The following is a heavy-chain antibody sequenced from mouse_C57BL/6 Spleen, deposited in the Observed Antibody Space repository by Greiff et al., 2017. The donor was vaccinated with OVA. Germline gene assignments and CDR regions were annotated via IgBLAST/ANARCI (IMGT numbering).Heavy chain of an antibody. CDR1: GYTFTSYW. CDR2: IDPSDSYT. J-gene: IGHJ3*01. D-gene: IGHD4-1*01. Sequence: QVQLQQPGAELVKPGASVKLSCKASGYTFTSYWMQWVKQRPGQGLAWIGEIDPSDSYTNSNQKSKGKATLTVDTSSSTAYMQLSSLTSEDSAVYYCARETGTPYWGQGTLVTVSA. V-gene: IGHV1-50*01. CDR3: ARETGTPY.